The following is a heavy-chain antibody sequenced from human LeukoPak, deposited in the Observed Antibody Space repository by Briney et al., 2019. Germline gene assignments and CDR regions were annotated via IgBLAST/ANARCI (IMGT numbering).Heavy chain of an antibody. CDR3: ARAKIAARPSILDY. J-gene: IGHJ4*02. D-gene: IGHD6-6*01. Sequence: ASVEVSCKASGYTFTSYDINWVRQATGQGLEWMGWMNPNSGNTGYAQKFQGRVTMTRNTSISTAYMELSSLRSEDTAVYYCARAKIAARPSILDYWGQGTLVTVSS. V-gene: IGHV1-8*01. CDR1: GYTFTSYD. CDR2: MNPNSGNT.